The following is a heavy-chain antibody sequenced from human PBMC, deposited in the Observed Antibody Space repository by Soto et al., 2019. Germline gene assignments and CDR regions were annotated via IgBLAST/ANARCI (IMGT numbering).Heavy chain of an antibody. J-gene: IGHJ4*02. D-gene: IGHD2-15*01. Sequence: SETLSLTCTVSGGSISSGDYYWSLIRQPPGKGLEWIGYIYYSGSTYYNPSLKSRVTISVDTSKNQFSLKLSSVTAADTAVYYCARGCSGGSCYPNSGFDYWGQGTLVTVSS. V-gene: IGHV4-30-4*01. CDR3: ARGCSGGSCYPNSGFDY. CDR2: IYYSGST. CDR1: GGSISSGDYY.